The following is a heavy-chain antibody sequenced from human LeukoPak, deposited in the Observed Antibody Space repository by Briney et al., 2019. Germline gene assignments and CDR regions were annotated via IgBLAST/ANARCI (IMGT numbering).Heavy chain of an antibody. D-gene: IGHD6-19*01. J-gene: IGHJ6*04. V-gene: IGHV5-10-1*01. CDR2: IDPSDSYT. CDR3: ARHPIAVAGTNYYYYYGMDV. CDR1: GYSVTSYW. Sequence: GECLKISCKGSGYSVTSYWSSWVRQTPGKGLEGRGRIDPSDSYTNYSPSFQGHVTISADKSISTAYLQWSSLKASDTAMYYCARHPIAVAGTNYYYYYGMDVWGKGTTVTVSS.